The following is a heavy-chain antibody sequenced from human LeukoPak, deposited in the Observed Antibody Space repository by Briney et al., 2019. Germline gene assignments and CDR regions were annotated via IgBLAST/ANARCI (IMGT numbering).Heavy chain of an antibody. V-gene: IGHV4-39*01. Sequence: PSETLSLTCIVSGGXISGSTYYWGWIRQPPGKGLEWIATIYYSGTTYYNPSLKSRVTISVDTSENQFSLKLSSVTAADTAVYYCARQKTTVDYWGQGTLVTVSS. CDR3: ARQKTTVDY. CDR1: GGXISGSTYY. J-gene: IGHJ4*02. D-gene: IGHD4-11*01. CDR2: IYYSGTT.